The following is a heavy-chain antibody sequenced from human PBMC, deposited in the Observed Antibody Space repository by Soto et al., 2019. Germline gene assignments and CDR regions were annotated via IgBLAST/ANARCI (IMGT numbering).Heavy chain of an antibody. Sequence: ETLSLTCAVYGGSFSGYYWSWIRQPPGKGLEWIGEINHSGSTNYNPSLKSRVTISVDTSKNQFSLKLSSVTAADTAVYYCARGRRLRFGDYWGQGTLVTVS. D-gene: IGHD5-12*01. CDR2: INHSGST. CDR1: GGSFSGYY. V-gene: IGHV4-34*01. CDR3: ARGRRLRFGDY. J-gene: IGHJ4*02.